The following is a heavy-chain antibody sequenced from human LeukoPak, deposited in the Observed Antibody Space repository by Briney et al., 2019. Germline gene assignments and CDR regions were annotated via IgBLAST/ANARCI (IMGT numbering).Heavy chain of an antibody. CDR1: GFTFSSYS. D-gene: IGHD3-10*01. J-gene: IGHJ4*02. CDR2: ISSSSSYI. Sequence: GGSLRLSCAASGFTFSSYSMNWVRQAPGKGLEWVSSISSSSSYIYYADSVKGRFTISRDNAKNSLYLQMNSLRAEDTAVYYCARVTMVRGVPDYWGQGTLVTVSS. CDR3: ARVTMVRGVPDY. V-gene: IGHV3-21*01.